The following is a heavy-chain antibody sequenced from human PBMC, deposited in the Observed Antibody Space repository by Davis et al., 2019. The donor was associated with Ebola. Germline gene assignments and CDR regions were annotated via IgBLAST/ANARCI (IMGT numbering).Heavy chain of an antibody. V-gene: IGHV1-46*01. D-gene: IGHD3-22*01. J-gene: IGHJ3*02. CDR2: INPSGGTT. CDR3: AMSDSSGDGFDI. Sequence: ASVKVSCKASGYRFSTFYMHWVRQVPGQGLEWMGVINPSGGTTTFAQKFGGRVTMTGDTSTITVYMEMSSLSHEDTAIYYCAMSDSSGDGFDIWGQGTMVTVSS. CDR1: GYRFSTFY.